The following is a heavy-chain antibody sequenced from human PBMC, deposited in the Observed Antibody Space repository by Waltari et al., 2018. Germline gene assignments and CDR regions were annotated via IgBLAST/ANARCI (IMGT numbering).Heavy chain of an antibody. D-gene: IGHD3-10*01. CDR2: ISGSGGST. V-gene: IGHV3-23*01. J-gene: IGHJ6*02. CDR3: AKDPGRAYYYYYGMDV. Sequence: EVQLLESGGGLVQPGGSLRLSCAASGFTFSSYAMSWVRQAPGQGLEWVSAISGSGGSTYYADSVKGRFTISRDNSKNTLYLQMNSLRAEDTAVYYCAKDPGRAYYYYYGMDVWGQGTTVTVSS. CDR1: GFTFSSYA.